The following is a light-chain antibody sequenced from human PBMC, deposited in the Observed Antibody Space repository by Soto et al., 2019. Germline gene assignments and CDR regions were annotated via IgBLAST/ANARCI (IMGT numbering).Light chain of an antibody. CDR3: QQYSDWPPYT. V-gene: IGKV3-15*01. CDR2: AAS. CDR1: QSVRTL. J-gene: IGKJ2*01. Sequence: EIILTQSPATLSVSPGESATLSCRASQSVRTLLAWYQHKPGQAPRLLIHAASTRATGVPDRFRGSGSGTEFTLTISSVQSEDFAVYYCQQYSDWPPYTFGQGNKVEIK.